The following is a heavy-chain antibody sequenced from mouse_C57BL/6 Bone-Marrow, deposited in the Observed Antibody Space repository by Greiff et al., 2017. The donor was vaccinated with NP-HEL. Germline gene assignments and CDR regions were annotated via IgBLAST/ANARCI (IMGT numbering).Heavy chain of an antibody. J-gene: IGHJ4*01. Sequence: EVKLMESGPELVKPGASVKISCKASGYSFTDYNMNWVKQSHGKSLEWIGDINPNNGGTSYNQKFKGKATLTVDKSSSTAYMELRSLTSEDSAVYYCARTYGTGRYYAMDYWGQGTSVTVSS. V-gene: IGHV1-18*01. CDR2: INPNNGGT. CDR3: ARTYGTGRYYAMDY. CDR1: GYSFTDYN. D-gene: IGHD2-1*01.